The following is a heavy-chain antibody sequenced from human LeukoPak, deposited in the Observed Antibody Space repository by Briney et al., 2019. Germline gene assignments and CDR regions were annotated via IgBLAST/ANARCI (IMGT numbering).Heavy chain of an antibody. CDR1: GFTSSSYG. D-gene: IGHD3-16*01. CDR2: ISYDGSNK. J-gene: IGHJ4*02. V-gene: IGHV3-30*18. Sequence: PGGSLRLSCAASGFTSSSYGMHWVRQAPGKGLEWMAVISYDGSNKYYADSVKGRFTISRDNSKNTLYLQMNSLRAEDTAVYYCAKDRRDYVWGSYFDYWGQGTLVTVSS. CDR3: AKDRRDYVWGSYFDY.